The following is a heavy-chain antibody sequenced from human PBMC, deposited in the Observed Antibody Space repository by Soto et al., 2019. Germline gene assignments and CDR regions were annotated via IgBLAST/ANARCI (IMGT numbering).Heavy chain of an antibody. CDR2: INHSGST. J-gene: IGHJ6*02. D-gene: IGHD6-13*01. V-gene: IGHV4-34*01. Sequence: SETLSLTCAVYGGSFIGYYWSWIRQPPWKGLEWIGEINHSGSTNYNPSLKSRVTISVDTSKNQFSLKLSSVTAADTAVYYCARVRRIAAAGNYYYYGMDVWGQGTTVTVSS. CDR1: GGSFIGYY. CDR3: ARVRRIAAAGNYYYYGMDV.